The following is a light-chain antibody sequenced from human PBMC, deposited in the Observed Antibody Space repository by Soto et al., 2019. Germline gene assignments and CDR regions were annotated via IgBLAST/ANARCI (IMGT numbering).Light chain of an antibody. CDR1: SSDVGAYNY. CDR2: DVY. V-gene: IGLV2-14*03. CDR3: SSYSSTTLVV. Sequence: QSALTQPASVSGSPGQSIAISCTGTSSDVGAYNYVSWHQQHPGKAPKLLIYDVYNRPSGVSNRFSGSKSGNTASLTISGLQADDETDYYCSSYSSTTLVVFGGGTKLTVL. J-gene: IGLJ2*01.